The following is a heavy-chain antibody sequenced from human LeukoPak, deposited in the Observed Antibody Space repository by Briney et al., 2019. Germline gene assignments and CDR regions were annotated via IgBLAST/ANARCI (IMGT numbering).Heavy chain of an antibody. V-gene: IGHV4-34*01. CDR3: ARGRPTVRRGAWFDS. J-gene: IGHJ5*01. CDR2: INHSGST. CDR1: GGSFSGHR. D-gene: IGHD4-11*01. Sequence: SETLSLTCAVYGGSFSGHRWTWIRQPPGKGLEWIGEINHSGSTNSNPSLKSRVTISVDTSKNQFSLKLTSVTAADTAVYYCARGRPTVRRGAWFDSWGQGTLVTVSP.